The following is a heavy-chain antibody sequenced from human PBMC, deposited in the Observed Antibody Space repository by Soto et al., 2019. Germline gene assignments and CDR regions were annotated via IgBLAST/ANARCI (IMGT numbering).Heavy chain of an antibody. CDR3: ARAERYGSGSYRV. Sequence: QVQLVQSGAEVKKPGSSVKVSCKASGGTFSSYTISWVRQAPGQGLEWMGRIIPILGIANYAQKFQGRVTITADKSTSTAYMELSSLRSDDTAVYYCARAERYGSGSYRVWGQGTLVTVSS. CDR2: IIPILGIA. V-gene: IGHV1-69*02. CDR1: GGTFSSYT. J-gene: IGHJ4*02. D-gene: IGHD3-10*01.